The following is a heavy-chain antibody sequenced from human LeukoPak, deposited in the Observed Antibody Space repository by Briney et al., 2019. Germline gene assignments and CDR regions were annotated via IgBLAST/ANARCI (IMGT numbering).Heavy chain of an antibody. D-gene: IGHD6-19*01. CDR2: ISGSGGNT. CDR1: GFTFSSYA. Sequence: GGSLRLSCAASGFTFSSYAMSWVRQAPGKGLEWVSSISGSGGNTYYADSVKGRFTISRDKSKNTLYLQMNSLRAEDTAVYYCARAPEWLIFDYWGQGTLVTVSS. CDR3: ARAPEWLIFDY. J-gene: IGHJ4*02. V-gene: IGHV3-23*01.